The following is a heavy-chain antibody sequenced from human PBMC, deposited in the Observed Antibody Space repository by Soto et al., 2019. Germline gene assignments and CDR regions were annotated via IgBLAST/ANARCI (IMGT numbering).Heavy chain of an antibody. D-gene: IGHD1-26*01. CDR1: GFTFRNDG. J-gene: IGHJ6*02. V-gene: IGHV3-NL1*01. CDR3: AGRVGATNYGMDV. Sequence: XLRRSWAPSGFTFRNDGLHWVRQAPGKGLECVSTIYGSGSTYYADSVKCRFTISRDNSKNTLYLQMNSLRAEDTAVYYCAGRVGATNYGMDVWGQGTTVPVSS. CDR2: IYGSGST.